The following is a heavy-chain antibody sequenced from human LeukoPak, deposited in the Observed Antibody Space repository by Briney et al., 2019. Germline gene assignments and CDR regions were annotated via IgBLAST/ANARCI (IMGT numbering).Heavy chain of an antibody. CDR1: GFTFSSYG. J-gene: IGHJ4*02. D-gene: IGHD2-21*02. Sequence: PGGSLRLSCAASGFTFSSYGMHWVRQAPGKGLEWGAVISYDGSNKYYADSVKGRFTISRENSKNTLYLQMNSLRAEDTAVYYCAKARGVVTASPTDYWGQGTLVTVSS. CDR3: AKARGVVTASPTDY. V-gene: IGHV3-30*18. CDR2: ISYDGSNK.